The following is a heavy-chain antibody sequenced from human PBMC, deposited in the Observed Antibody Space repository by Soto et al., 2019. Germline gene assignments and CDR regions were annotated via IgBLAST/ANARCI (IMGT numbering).Heavy chain of an antibody. CDR3: ARRYGKNAFDI. CDR1: GGSISSYY. D-gene: IGHD5-18*01. Sequence: PSETLSLTCTVSGGSISSYYWSWIRQPPGKGLEWIGYIYYSGSTNYNPSLKSRVTISVATSKNQFSLKLSSVTVADTAVYYCARRYGKNAFDIWGQGTMVTVS. CDR2: IYYSGST. V-gene: IGHV4-59*01. J-gene: IGHJ3*02.